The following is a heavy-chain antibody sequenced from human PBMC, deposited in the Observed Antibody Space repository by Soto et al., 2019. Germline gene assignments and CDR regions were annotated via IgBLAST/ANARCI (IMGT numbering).Heavy chain of an antibody. CDR3: ARRARYYGSPGWFDP. CDR1: GGSISSFTYY. Sequence: PSETLSLTCSVSGGSISSFTYYWGWIRQPPGKGLEWIGTVYYNENTYYNPSLKSRVTITVDTAKNQFSLNLRSVTAADTAMYFCARRARYYGSPGWFDPWGPGTLVTVSS. CDR2: VYYNENT. J-gene: IGHJ5*02. V-gene: IGHV4-39*01. D-gene: IGHD3-10*01.